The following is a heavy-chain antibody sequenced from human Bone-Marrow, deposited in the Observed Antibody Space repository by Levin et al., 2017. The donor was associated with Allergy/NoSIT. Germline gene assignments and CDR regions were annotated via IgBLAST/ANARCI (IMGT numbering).Heavy chain of an antibody. CDR1: GGTFSSYA. Sequence: ASVKVSCKASGGTFSSYAISWVRQAPGQGLEWMGGIIPIFGTANYAQKFQGRVTITADESTSTAYMELSSLRSEDTAVYYCARIIPTGYSGYGKKNWFDPWGQGTLVTVSS. V-gene: IGHV1-69*13. CDR3: ARIIPTGYSGYGKKNWFDP. D-gene: IGHD5-12*01. CDR2: IIPIFGTA. J-gene: IGHJ5*02.